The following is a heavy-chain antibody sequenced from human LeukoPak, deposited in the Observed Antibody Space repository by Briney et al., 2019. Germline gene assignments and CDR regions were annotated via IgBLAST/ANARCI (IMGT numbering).Heavy chain of an antibody. Sequence: GASVKVSCKASGYTFTGYYMHWVRQAPGQGLEWMGRINPNSGGTNYAQKFQGRVTMTRDTSISTAYMELSRLRSDDTAVYYCARSRSVYEADACDIWGQGTMVTVAS. CDR3: ARSRSVYEADACDI. CDR2: INPNSGGT. CDR1: GYTFTGYY. D-gene: IGHD5/OR15-5a*01. J-gene: IGHJ3*02. V-gene: IGHV1-2*06.